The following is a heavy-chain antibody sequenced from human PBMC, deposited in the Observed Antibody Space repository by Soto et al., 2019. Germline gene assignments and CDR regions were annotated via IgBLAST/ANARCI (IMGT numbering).Heavy chain of an antibody. Sequence: SETLSLTCAVYGGSFSGYYWTWIRQPPGTGLEWIGEINHSGSTNYNPSLKSRVTISVDTSKNQFSLKLTSVTAADTAVYYCARGRRDGYNFYFDYWGQGTLVTVSS. CDR3: ARGRRDGYNFYFDY. CDR2: INHSGST. CDR1: GGSFSGYY. V-gene: IGHV4-34*01. J-gene: IGHJ4*02. D-gene: IGHD5-12*01.